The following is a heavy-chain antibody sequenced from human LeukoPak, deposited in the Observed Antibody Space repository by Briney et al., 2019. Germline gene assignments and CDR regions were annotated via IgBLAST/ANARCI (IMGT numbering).Heavy chain of an antibody. CDR2: IGGGGGIT. CDR3: AKRYWETSGWFDY. CDR1: GFILSTYG. Sequence: GGTLRLSCAASGFILSTYGMSWVRQAPGKGLEWVSDIGGGGGITHYADSVKGRFTISRDNSKNTLYLQMNTLTAEDTAVYYCAKRYWETSGWFDYWGQGTLVTVSS. V-gene: IGHV3-23*01. D-gene: IGHD6-19*01. J-gene: IGHJ4*02.